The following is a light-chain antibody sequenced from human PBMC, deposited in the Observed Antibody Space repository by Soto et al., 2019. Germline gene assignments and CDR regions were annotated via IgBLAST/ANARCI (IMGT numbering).Light chain of an antibody. J-gene: IGKJ4*01. CDR1: QSVLYSSNHQNY. V-gene: IGKV4-1*01. CDR3: QQYYTTPLP. Sequence: DIVMTQSPDSLAVSLGERATINCKSSQSVLYSSNHQNYLAWYQQKPGQPPQLLIYWASTRESGVPDRFSGSGSGTDFTLTISSMQAEDEAVYYCQQYYTTPLPFGGGTKVES. CDR2: WAS.